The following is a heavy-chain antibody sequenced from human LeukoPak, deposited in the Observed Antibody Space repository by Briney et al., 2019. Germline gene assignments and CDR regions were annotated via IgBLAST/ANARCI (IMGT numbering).Heavy chain of an antibody. D-gene: IGHD5-18*01. CDR3: ARNGVQLWFQYYFDY. CDR2: INTNTGNP. CDR1: GYTFTSYA. J-gene: IGHJ4*02. Sequence: ASVKVSCKASGYTFTSYAMNWVRQAPGQGLEWMGWINTNTGNPTYAQGFTGRFVFSLDTSVSTAYLQISSLKAEDTAVYYCARNGVQLWFQYYFDYWGQGTLVTVSS. V-gene: IGHV7-4-1*02.